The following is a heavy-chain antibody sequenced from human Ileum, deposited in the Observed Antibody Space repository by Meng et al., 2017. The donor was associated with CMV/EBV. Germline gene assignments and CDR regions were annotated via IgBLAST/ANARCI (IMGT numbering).Heavy chain of an antibody. CDR3: ARLVGYGGNSLLSWFDS. CDR1: GYRFNSYW. Sequence: GESLKISCKGSGYRFNSYWIAWVRQMPGKGLEWMGLIYPGDSDTRYSSSFQGHVNMSVDKSISTAYLQWSRLKASDGAMYFCARLVGYGGNSLLSWFDSWGQGTLVTVSS. V-gene: IGHV5-51*01. J-gene: IGHJ5*01. D-gene: IGHD4-23*01. CDR2: IYPGDSDT.